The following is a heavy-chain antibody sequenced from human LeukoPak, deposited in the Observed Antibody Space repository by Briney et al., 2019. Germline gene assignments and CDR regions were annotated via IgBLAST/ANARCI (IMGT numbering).Heavy chain of an antibody. D-gene: IGHD4-17*01. V-gene: IGHV4-34*01. CDR3: AGPYYGGMDV. Sequence: SETLSLTCAVYGGSFSGYYWSWIRQPPGKGLEWIGEINHSGSTNYNLSLKSRVTISVDTSKNQFSLKLSSVTAADTAVYYCAGPYYGGMDVWGQGTTVTVSS. J-gene: IGHJ6*02. CDR1: GGSFSGYY. CDR2: INHSGST.